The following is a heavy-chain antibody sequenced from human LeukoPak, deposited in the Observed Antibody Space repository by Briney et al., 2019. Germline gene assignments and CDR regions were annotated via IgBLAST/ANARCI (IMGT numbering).Heavy chain of an antibody. V-gene: IGHV4-59*01. CDR3: ARHYGAYQHHDY. Sequence: PSETLSLTCTVYGGSISNYYWSWLRQPPGKGLEWIGYIYYSGSTNYNPSFKSRLTISVDTSKNQFSLKLSSVTAAGTAVYYCARHYGAYQHHDYWGQGTLVTVSS. CDR2: IYYSGST. CDR1: GGSISNYY. J-gene: IGHJ4*02. D-gene: IGHD4-17*01.